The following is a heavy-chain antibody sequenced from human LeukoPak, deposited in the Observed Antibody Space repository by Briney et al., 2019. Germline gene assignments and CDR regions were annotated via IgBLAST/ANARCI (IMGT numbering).Heavy chain of an antibody. J-gene: IGHJ5*02. D-gene: IGHD5-18*01. V-gene: IGHV1-2*02. CDR1: GYTFTGYY. CDR2: INPNSGGT. Sequence: ASVKVSCKASGYTFTGYYMHWVRQAPGQGLEWMGWINPNSGGTNYAQKFQGRVTMTRDTSISTAYMELSRLRSDDTAVYYSARRVDTAMVMANWFDPWGQGTLVTVSS. CDR3: ARRVDTAMVMANWFDP.